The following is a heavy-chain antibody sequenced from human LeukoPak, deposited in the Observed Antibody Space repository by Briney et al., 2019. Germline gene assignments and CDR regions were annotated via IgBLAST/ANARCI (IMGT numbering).Heavy chain of an antibody. D-gene: IGHD3-10*01. J-gene: IGHJ5*02. CDR2: ISGSGGST. V-gene: IGHV3-23*01. CDR1: GFAFDTYA. CDR3: AKDKNPGGVIAPFDP. Sequence: GGSLRLSCAASGFAFDTYAMAWVRQAPGKGLEWVSAISGSGGSTYYADSVKGRLTISRDNSKNTLYLQMNSLRAEDTAVYYCAKDKNPGGVIAPFDPWGQGTLVTVSS.